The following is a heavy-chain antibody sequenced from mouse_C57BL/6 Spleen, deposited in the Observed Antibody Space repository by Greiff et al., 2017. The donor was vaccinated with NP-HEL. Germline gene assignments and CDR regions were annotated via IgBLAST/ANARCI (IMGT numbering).Heavy chain of an antibody. Sequence: VQLQQPGAELVRPGSSVKLSCKASGYTFTSYWMDWVKQRPGQGLEWIGNIYPSDSETHYNQKFKDKATLTVDKSSSTAYMQLSSLTSEDSAVYYCARWDDGYYFDYWGQGTTLTVSS. CDR1: GYTFTSYW. CDR2: IYPSDSET. J-gene: IGHJ2*01. V-gene: IGHV1-61*01. D-gene: IGHD2-3*01. CDR3: ARWDDGYYFDY.